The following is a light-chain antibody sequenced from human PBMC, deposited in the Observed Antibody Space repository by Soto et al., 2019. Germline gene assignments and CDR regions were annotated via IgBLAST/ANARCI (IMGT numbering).Light chain of an antibody. V-gene: IGKV1-39*01. Sequence: DIQMTQSPSSLSASVGNRVTITCRASQSINSHLNWYQKKPGKAPNLLIHTTSSLQSGVPSRFSGSGTGTDFTLTISSLQPEDFATYYCQQCDSTPQTFGGGTKV. CDR3: QQCDSTPQT. CDR1: QSINSH. CDR2: TTS. J-gene: IGKJ4*01.